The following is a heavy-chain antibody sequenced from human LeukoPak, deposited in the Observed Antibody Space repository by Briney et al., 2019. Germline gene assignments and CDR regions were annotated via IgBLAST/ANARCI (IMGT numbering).Heavy chain of an antibody. J-gene: IGHJ4*02. CDR3: ARFPYFEGFDY. CDR1: GGSVSSYY. D-gene: IGHD3-9*01. V-gene: IGHV4-59*02. Sequence: PSETLSLTCTVSGGSVSSYYWSWIRQPPGKGLEWIGYIYYSGTTKHNPSLKSRVTLSMNTSKNQFSLKLRSVTAADTAVYFCARFPYFEGFDYWGQGTQVIVSS. CDR2: IYYSGTT.